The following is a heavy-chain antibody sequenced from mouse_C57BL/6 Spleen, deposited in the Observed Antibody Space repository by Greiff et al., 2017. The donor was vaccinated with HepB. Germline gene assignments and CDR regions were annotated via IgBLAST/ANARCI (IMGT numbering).Heavy chain of an antibody. J-gene: IGHJ1*03. CDR3: ARSEGYYRGYWYFDV. Sequence: EVQLVESGGGLVQPGGSLSLSCAASGFTFTDYYMSWVRQPPGKALEWLGFIRNKANGYTTEYSASVKGRFTISRDNSQSILYLQMNALRAEDSATYYCARSEGYYRGYWYFDVWGTGTTVTVSS. V-gene: IGHV7-3*01. D-gene: IGHD2-3*01. CDR2: IRNKANGYTT. CDR1: GFTFTDYY.